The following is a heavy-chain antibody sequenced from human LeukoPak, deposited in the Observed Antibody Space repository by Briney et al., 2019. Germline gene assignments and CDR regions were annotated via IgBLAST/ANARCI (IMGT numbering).Heavy chain of an antibody. D-gene: IGHD3-10*01. CDR3: ARGLSGLFTHYYYYYMDV. J-gene: IGHJ6*03. CDR1: GGSFSGYY. V-gene: IGHV4-34*01. CDR2: INHSGST. Sequence: SETLSLTCAVYGGSFSGYYWSWIRQPPGKGLEWIGEINHSGSTNYNPSLKSRVTISVDTSKNQFSLKLSSVTAADTAVYYCARGLSGLFTHYYYYYMDVWGKGTTVTVSS.